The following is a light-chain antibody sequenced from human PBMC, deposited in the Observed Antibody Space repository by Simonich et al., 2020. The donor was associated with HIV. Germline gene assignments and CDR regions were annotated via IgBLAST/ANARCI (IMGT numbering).Light chain of an antibody. CDR1: QSVLHSSNNKNY. CDR2: WAS. Sequence: DIVMTQSPDSLAVSLGERATINGKSSQSVLHSSNNKNYLVWYQQKPGQPPKLLIYWASTRESGVPDRFSGSGSGTDFTLTISSLQAEDVAVYYCQQYYSTPRTFGQGTKVEIK. V-gene: IGKV4-1*01. CDR3: QQYYSTPRT. J-gene: IGKJ1*01.